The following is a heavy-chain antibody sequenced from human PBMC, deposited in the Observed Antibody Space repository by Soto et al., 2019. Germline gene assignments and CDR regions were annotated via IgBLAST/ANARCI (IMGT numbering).Heavy chain of an antibody. D-gene: IGHD6-19*01. CDR3: AREVAAPLGWFDP. CDR2: VHTSGYT. V-gene: IGHV4-4*07. J-gene: IGHJ5*02. CDR1: GASVSSFY. Sequence: SETLSLTCTVSGASVSSFYWSWIRQPAGRGLEWIGRVHTSGYTDFNPSLRSRVAMSVDTSRNQFSLKVTSMTAADTAVYYCAREVAAPLGWFDPWAQGTLVTVSS.